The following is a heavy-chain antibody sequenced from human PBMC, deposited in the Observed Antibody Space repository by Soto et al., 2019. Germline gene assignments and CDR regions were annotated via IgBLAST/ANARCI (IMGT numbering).Heavy chain of an antibody. CDR1: GYTFTSYG. D-gene: IGHD1-26*01. V-gene: IGHV1-18*01. Sequence: QVQLVQSGAEVKKPGASVKVSCKASGYTFTSYGISWLRQAPGQGLEWMGWISAYNGNTHFAPNLQGRLTMTTDTSTSTAYMELRSLRSDDTAVYFCARASPSGSYYMGQDYWGQGTLVTVSS. CDR2: ISAYNGNT. J-gene: IGHJ4*02. CDR3: ARASPSGSYYMGQDY.